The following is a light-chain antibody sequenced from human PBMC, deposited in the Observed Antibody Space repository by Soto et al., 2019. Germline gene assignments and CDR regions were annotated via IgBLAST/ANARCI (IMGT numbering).Light chain of an antibody. CDR2: AAS. CDR1: HNISTW. Sequence: DIQMTQSPSYVSASVGDRVTITCRASHNISTWLAWYQQKPGTAPKLLIYAASSLKSGVPSRFSGSGSGTDFTLTITSLQPEDFATYHCQQAGSFPITFGQGTRLEIK. V-gene: IGKV1-12*01. J-gene: IGKJ5*01. CDR3: QQAGSFPIT.